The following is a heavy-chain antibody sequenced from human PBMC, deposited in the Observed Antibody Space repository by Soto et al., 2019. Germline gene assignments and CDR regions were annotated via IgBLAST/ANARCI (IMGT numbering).Heavy chain of an antibody. CDR1: GGSFRGYS. CDR3: ARAPMDDYGNYYDGMDV. V-gene: IGHV4-34*01. Sequence: QVQLQQWGAGLLKPSETLSLTCGVSGGSFRGYSWNWIRQSPEKGLEWIGEINYRGITSYNPSLRSRVTISLDTSTNRFSLTLTSVTAADTAIYYGARAPMDDYGNYYDGMDVWGQGTTITVS. D-gene: IGHD4-17*01. CDR2: INYRGIT. J-gene: IGHJ6*02.